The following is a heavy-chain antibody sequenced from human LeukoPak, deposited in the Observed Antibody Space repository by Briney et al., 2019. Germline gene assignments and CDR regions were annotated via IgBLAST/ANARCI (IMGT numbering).Heavy chain of an antibody. CDR2: ISSSSSYI. J-gene: IGHJ6*02. CDR3: ARYYDFWSGYFSDMDV. V-gene: IGHV3-21*01. CDR1: GFTFSSYS. Sequence: GGSLRLSCAASGFTFSSYSMNWVRQAPGKGLEWVSSISSSSSYIYYADSVKGRFTISRDNAKNSLYLQMNSLRAEDTAVYYCARYYDFWSGYFSDMDVWGQGTTVAVSS. D-gene: IGHD3-3*01.